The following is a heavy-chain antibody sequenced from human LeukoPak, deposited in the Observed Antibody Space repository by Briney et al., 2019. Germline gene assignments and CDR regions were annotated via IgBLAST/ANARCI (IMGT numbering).Heavy chain of an antibody. CDR2: FDPEEGET. J-gene: IGHJ3*02. V-gene: IGHV1-24*01. CDR3: ATALPGSQLEVVVATIDAFDI. CDR1: GYTLIELS. D-gene: IGHD2-15*01. Sequence: ASVKVSCKVSGYTLIELSMHWVRQAPGNGLEWMGGFDPEEGETIYAQKFQGRVTMTEDTSTDTAYMELSSLRSEDTAVYYCATALPGSQLEVVVATIDAFDIWGQGTMVTVSS.